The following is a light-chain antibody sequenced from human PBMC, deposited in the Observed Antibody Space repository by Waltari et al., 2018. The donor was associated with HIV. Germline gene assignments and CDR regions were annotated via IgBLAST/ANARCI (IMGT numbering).Light chain of an antibody. CDR1: QDIGSD. CDR2: SAS. Sequence: DIQMTQSPSSLSASVGDRVAVTCRASQDIGSDLAWYQQRGTEAPKRLIYSASSLQNGVPSRFSGVGSGTDFTLIINGLRPEDSATYFCLQHHHYPLTFGGGT. CDR3: LQHHHYPLT. V-gene: IGKV1-17*01. J-gene: IGKJ4*01.